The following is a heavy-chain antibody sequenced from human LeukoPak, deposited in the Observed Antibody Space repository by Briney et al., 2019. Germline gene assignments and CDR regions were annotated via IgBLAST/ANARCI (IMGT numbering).Heavy chain of an antibody. V-gene: IGHV3-48*01. J-gene: IGHJ3*01. Sequence: PGGSLRLSCAASGFTFSSYSMNWVRQAPGKGLVWVSYISSSSSTIYYADSVKGRFTISRDNARTSLYLQMNSLRAEDTAVYYRARERELYFWRQGTMVTVSS. CDR3: ARERELYF. CDR2: ISSSSSTI. D-gene: IGHD1-26*01. CDR1: GFTFSSYS.